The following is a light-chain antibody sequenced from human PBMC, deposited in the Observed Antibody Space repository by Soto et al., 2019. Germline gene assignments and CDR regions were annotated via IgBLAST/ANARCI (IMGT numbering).Light chain of an antibody. Sequence: QSVLTQPASVSGSPGQSITISCTGTTSDVGGYNYVSWYQQHPGKAPKLMIFGVSNRPSGVSNRFSGSKSGNTASLTISGLQAEDEADYYCSSYTSSSTLLFGGGTKLTVL. V-gene: IGLV2-14*01. J-gene: IGLJ2*01. CDR1: TSDVGGYNY. CDR2: GVS. CDR3: SSYTSSSTLL.